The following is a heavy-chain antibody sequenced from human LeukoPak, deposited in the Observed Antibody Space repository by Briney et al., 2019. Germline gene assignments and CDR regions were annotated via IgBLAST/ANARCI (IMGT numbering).Heavy chain of an antibody. J-gene: IGHJ4*02. V-gene: IGHV3-49*04. Sequence: GGSLRLSCAASGFTFSSYSMNWVRQAPGKGLEWVGFIRSKPYGGTTEYAASVKGRFTISRDDSKSIAYLQMNSLKTEDTAVYYCTRAMITFGGVIAIFDYWGQGTLVTVSS. D-gene: IGHD3-16*02. CDR2: IRSKPYGGTT. CDR1: GFTFSSYS. CDR3: TRAMITFGGVIAIFDY.